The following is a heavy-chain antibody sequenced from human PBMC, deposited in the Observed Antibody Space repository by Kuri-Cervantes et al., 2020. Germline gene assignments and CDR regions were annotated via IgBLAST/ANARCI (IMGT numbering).Heavy chain of an antibody. Sequence: SETLSLTCTVSGGSISSYYWSWIRQPAGKGLEWIGRIYTSGSTNYNPSLKSRVTMSVDTSKNQFSLKLSSVTAADTAVYYCARVRDDCSSTSCYLFDYWGQGTLVTVSS. D-gene: IGHD2-2*01. V-gene: IGHV4-4*07. J-gene: IGHJ4*02. CDR2: IYTSGST. CDR3: ARVRDDCSSTSCYLFDY. CDR1: GGSISSYY.